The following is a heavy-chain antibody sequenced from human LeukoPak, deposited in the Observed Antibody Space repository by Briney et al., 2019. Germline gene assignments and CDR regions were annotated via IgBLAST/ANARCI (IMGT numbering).Heavy chain of an antibody. Sequence: ASVKASCKASGYTFTSYGISWVRQAPGQGLEWMGWISAYNGNTNYAQKLQGRVTMTTDTSTSTAYMELRSLRSDDTAVYYCAKDARRTSGWYFFDYWGQGTLVTVSS. D-gene: IGHD6-19*01. CDR3: AKDARRTSGWYFFDY. V-gene: IGHV1-18*01. CDR2: ISAYNGNT. J-gene: IGHJ4*02. CDR1: GYTFTSYG.